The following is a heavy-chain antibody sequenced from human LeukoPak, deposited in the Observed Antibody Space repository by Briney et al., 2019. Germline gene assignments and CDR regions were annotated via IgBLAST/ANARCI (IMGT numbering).Heavy chain of an antibody. V-gene: IGHV5-51*01. D-gene: IGHD6-19*01. CDR2: IYPGDSDT. J-gene: IGHJ6*02. Sequence: HGESLKISCKGSGYSFTSYWIGWVRQMPGKGLEWMGIIYPGDSDTRYSPSFQGQVTISADKSISTAYLQWSSLKASDTAMYYCARHHEAVAGPTGGMDVWGQGTTVTVSS. CDR3: ARHHEAVAGPTGGMDV. CDR1: GYSFTSYW.